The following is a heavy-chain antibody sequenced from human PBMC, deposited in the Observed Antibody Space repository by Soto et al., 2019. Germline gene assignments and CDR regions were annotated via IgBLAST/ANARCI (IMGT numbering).Heavy chain of an antibody. CDR3: ARVSLNWYFEL. CDR1: GFTFSSYS. J-gene: IGHJ2*01. CDR2: ISSSSSTI. Sequence: EVQLVESGGGLVQPGGSLRLSCAASGFTFSSYSMNWVRQAPGKGLEWVSYISSSSSTIYYADSVKGRFTISRDNAKNSLYLQMNSLRAEDTAVYYCARVSLNWYFELWGRGTLVTVSS. V-gene: IGHV3-48*01.